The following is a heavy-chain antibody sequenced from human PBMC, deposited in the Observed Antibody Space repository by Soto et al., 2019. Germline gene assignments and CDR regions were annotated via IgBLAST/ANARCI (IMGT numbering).Heavy chain of an antibody. CDR3: AREAVRYSNYQSWYFDL. V-gene: IGHV3-48*02. CDR1: GFTFSSYS. J-gene: IGHJ2*01. D-gene: IGHD4-4*01. Sequence: XSLRLGSAASGFTFSSYSVDWILQATGKGLEWVSYISSSSSTIYYADSVKGRFTISRDNAKNSLYLQMNSLRDEETAVYYCAREAVRYSNYQSWYFDLWGRGTLVTVSS. CDR2: ISSSSSTI.